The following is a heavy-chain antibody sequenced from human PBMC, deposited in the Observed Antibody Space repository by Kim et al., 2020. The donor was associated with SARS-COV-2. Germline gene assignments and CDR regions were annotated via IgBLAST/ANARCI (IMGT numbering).Heavy chain of an antibody. CDR2: INPSGGST. Sequence: ASVKVSCKASGYTFTSYYMHWVRQAPGQGLEWMGIINPSGGSTTYAQKFQGRVTMTRDTSTSTVYMELSSLRSEDTAVYYCARVPRIQLWSPSYGMDVWDQGTTVTVSS. V-gene: IGHV1-46*01. J-gene: IGHJ6*02. CDR3: ARVPRIQLWSPSYGMDV. CDR1: GYTFTSYY. D-gene: IGHD5-18*01.